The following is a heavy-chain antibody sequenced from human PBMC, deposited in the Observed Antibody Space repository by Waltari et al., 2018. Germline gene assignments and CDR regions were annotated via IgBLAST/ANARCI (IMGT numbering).Heavy chain of an antibody. CDR2: INPKSGGT. CDR1: GYTFTGYY. D-gene: IGHD4-17*01. J-gene: IGHJ4*02. Sequence: QVQLVQSGAEVKKPGASVKVSCKASGYTFTGYYMHWVRQAPGQGLEWMGRINPKSGGTNYAHKCQGRVTMTRDTSISTAYMELSRLRSDDTAVYYCARAYGDYPFFDYWGQGTLVTVSS. V-gene: IGHV1-2*06. CDR3: ARAYGDYPFFDY.